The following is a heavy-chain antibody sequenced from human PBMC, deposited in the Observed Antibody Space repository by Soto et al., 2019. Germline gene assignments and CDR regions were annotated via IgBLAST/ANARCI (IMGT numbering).Heavy chain of an antibody. CDR1: GGSFSGYY. J-gene: IGHJ5*02. CDR2: INHSGST. D-gene: IGHD2-15*01. CDR3: ASHYCSGGSCYSERWFDP. Sequence: SETLSLTCAVYGGSFSGYYWSWIRQPPGKGLEWIGEINHSGSTNYNPSLKSRVTISVDTSKNQFSLKLSSVTAADTAVYYCASHYCSGGSCYSERWFDPWGQGTLVTVSS. V-gene: IGHV4-34*01.